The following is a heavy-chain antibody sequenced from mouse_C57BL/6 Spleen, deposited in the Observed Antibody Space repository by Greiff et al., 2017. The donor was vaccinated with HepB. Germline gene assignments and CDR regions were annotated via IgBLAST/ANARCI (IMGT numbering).Heavy chain of an antibody. CDR1: GYTFTSYT. D-gene: IGHD1-1*01. CDR3: ARAVARDYAMDY. V-gene: IGHV1-4*01. J-gene: IGHJ4*01. Sequence: VQLQQSGAELARPGASVKMSCKASGYTFTSYTMHWVKQRPGQGLEWIGYINPSSGNTKYNQKFKDKATLTADKSSSTAYMQLNSLTSEDSAVYYSARAVARDYAMDYWGQGTSVTVSS. CDR2: INPSSGNT.